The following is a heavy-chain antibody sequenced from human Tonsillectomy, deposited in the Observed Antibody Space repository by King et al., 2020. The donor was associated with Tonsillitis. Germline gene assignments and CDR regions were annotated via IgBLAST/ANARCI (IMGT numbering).Heavy chain of an antibody. CDR3: ARERVGATDY. J-gene: IGHJ4*02. Sequence: VQLQESGPGLVKPSETLSLTCTVSGGSISSYYWSWIRQPPGKGLEWIGYIYYSGSTNYNPSLKSRVTISVDTSKNQFSLKLSSVTAADTAVYYCARERVGATDYWGQGTLVTVSS. CDR1: GGSISSYY. CDR2: IYYSGST. D-gene: IGHD1-26*01. V-gene: IGHV4-59*01.